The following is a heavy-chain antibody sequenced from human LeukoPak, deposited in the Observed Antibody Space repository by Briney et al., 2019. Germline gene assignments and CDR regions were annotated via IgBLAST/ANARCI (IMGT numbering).Heavy chain of an antibody. D-gene: IGHD4-23*01. J-gene: IGHJ3*02. V-gene: IGHV4-59*12. CDR1: GGSISTYY. CDR2: IYYSGST. CDR3: ARGGTAEVTPYAFDI. Sequence: PSETLSLTCTVSGGSISTYYWSWIRQPPGKGLEWIGYIYYSGSTNYNPSVKSRVTMSVDTSKKQFSLNLSSLTAADTAVYYCARGGTAEVTPYAFDIWGQGTMVTVSS.